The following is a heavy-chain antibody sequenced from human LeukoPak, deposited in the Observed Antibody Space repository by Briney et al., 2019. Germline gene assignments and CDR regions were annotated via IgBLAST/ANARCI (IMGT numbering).Heavy chain of an antibody. J-gene: IGHJ4*02. CDR2: ISAYNGNT. CDR3: ARDAISVVVVAATPDY. V-gene: IGHV1-18*01. Sequence: GASVKVSCKASGYTFTSYGISWVRQAPGQGLEWMGWISAYNGNTNYAQKLQGRVTMTTDTSTSTAYMELRSLRSDDTAVYYCARDAISVVVVAATPDYWGREPWSPSPQ. CDR1: GYTFTSYG. D-gene: IGHD2-15*01.